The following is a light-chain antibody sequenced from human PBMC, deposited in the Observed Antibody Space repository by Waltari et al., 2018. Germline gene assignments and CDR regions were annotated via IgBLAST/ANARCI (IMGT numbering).Light chain of an antibody. Sequence: SYELTQPPSVSVSPGQTANITCSGDELGNKYACWYQQKPGQSPILVIYRDNKRPSGIPERFSGSNSGNTATLTISGTQAMDEADYFCQAWDSNTFVFGTGTKVTVL. V-gene: IGLV3-1*01. CDR3: QAWDSNTFV. CDR2: RDN. CDR1: ELGNKY. J-gene: IGLJ1*01.